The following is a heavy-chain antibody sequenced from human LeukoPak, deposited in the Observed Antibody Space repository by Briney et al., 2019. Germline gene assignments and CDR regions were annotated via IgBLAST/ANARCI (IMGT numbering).Heavy chain of an antibody. D-gene: IGHD6-19*01. CDR1: GGTFSSYA. J-gene: IGHJ4*02. CDR3: ATTVVYSSGLPLGNFDY. V-gene: IGHV1-69*13. Sequence: ASVKVSCKASGGTFSSYAIGWVRQAPGQGLEWMGGIIPIFGTANYAQKFQGRVTITADESTSTAYMELSSLRSEVTAVYYCATTVVYSSGLPLGNFDYWGQGTLVTVSS. CDR2: IIPIFGTA.